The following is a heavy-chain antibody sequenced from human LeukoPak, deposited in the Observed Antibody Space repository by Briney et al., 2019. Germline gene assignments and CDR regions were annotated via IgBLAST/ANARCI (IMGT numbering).Heavy chain of an antibody. CDR2: INPNSGGT. J-gene: IGHJ5*02. CDR1: GYTFTGYY. V-gene: IGHV1-2*02. D-gene: IGHD3-3*01. CDR3: ARGASGYDFWSGYYTSENWFDP. Sequence: ASVKVSCKASGYTFTGYYMHWVRQAPGQGLEWMGWINPNSGGTNYAQKFQGRVTMTRDTSISTAYMELSRLRSDDTAVYYRARGASGYDFWSGYYTSENWFDPWGQGTLVTVSS.